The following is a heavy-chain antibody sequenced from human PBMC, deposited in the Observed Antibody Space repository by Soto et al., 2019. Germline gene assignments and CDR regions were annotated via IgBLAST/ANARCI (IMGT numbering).Heavy chain of an antibody. CDR3: AKNGDFWSWGMDV. CDR2: ISSSGDGT. Sequence: PGGSLRLSCAASGFTFSTYAMTWVRQAPGKGLEWVAIISSSGDGTYYVDSVRGRFTISRDNSRNTLNLQMNSLRAEDTAVYYCAKNGDFWSWGMDVWGQGTTVTVSS. J-gene: IGHJ6*02. D-gene: IGHD3-3*01. V-gene: IGHV3-23*01. CDR1: GFTFSTYA.